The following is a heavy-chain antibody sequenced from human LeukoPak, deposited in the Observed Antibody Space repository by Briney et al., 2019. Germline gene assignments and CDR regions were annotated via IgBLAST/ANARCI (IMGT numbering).Heavy chain of an antibody. Sequence: GGSLRLSCAVSGFPVSSNYMTWVRQAPGKGLEWVSVIHGGGTTNYADSVKGRFTISRDNSENTLYLQMNSLRAEDTAVYYCAKDGAVAGRYYFDYWGQGTLVTVSS. CDR2: IHGGGTT. J-gene: IGHJ4*02. V-gene: IGHV3-53*01. CDR1: GFPVSSNY. D-gene: IGHD6-19*01. CDR3: AKDGAVAGRYYFDY.